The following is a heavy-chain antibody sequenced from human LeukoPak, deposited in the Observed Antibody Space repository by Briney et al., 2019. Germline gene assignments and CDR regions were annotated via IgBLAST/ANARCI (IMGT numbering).Heavy chain of an antibody. Sequence: GSLRLSCAASEFTFSSYSMNWVRQAPGKGLEWIGSIYYSGSTYYNPSLKSRVTISVDTSKNQFSLKLSSVTAADTAVYYCARQSIQLWPDYFDYWGQGTLVAVSS. D-gene: IGHD5-18*01. CDR3: ARQSIQLWPDYFDY. J-gene: IGHJ4*02. CDR1: EFTFSSYSMN. V-gene: IGHV4-39*01. CDR2: IYYSGST.